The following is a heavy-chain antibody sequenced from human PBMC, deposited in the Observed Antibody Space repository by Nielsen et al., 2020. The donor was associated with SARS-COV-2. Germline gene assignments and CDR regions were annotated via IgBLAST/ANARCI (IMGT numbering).Heavy chain of an antibody. D-gene: IGHD1-26*01. V-gene: IGHV1-69*13. Sequence: SSVKVSCKASGGTFTSSAISWVRQAPGQGLEWMGGIIPRLGTAIYAQKFQGRLTITADESTRTVYMDLSSLTSEDTAAYFCARGHSHSPPYYYYMDVWGKGTTVTVSS. J-gene: IGHJ6*03. CDR3: ARGHSHSPPYYYYMDV. CDR1: GGTFTSSA. CDR2: IIPRLGTA.